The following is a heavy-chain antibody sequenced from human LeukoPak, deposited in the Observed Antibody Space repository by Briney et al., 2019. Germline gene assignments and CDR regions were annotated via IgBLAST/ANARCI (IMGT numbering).Heavy chain of an antibody. Sequence: SETLSLTCAVFGGSFSGYYWSWIRQPPGKGLEWIGEINHSGSTNYNPSLKSRVTISVDTSKNQFSLKLSSVTAADTAVYYCARRYYGSGKFDYWGQGTLVTVSS. D-gene: IGHD3-10*01. V-gene: IGHV4-34*01. CDR3: ARRYYGSGKFDY. J-gene: IGHJ4*02. CDR2: INHSGST. CDR1: GGSFSGYY.